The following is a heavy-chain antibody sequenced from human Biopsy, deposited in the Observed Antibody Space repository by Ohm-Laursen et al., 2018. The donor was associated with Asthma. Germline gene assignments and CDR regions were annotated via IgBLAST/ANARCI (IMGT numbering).Heavy chain of an antibody. V-gene: IGHV1-18*01. J-gene: IGHJ6*02. Sequence: ASVKVSCKISGYIFNSAGITWARQAPGQGLEWMGWIGVYNGNTKAAQKLQDRVTMITDTSTSTAYMELRSLRSDDTAVYFCARAVDYSHYYGIDVWGQGTTVTVS. CDR1: GYIFNSAG. CDR3: ARAVDYSHYYGIDV. CDR2: IGVYNGNT. D-gene: IGHD3-10*01.